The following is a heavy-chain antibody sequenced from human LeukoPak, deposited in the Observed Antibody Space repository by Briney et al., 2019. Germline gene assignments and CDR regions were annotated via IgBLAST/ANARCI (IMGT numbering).Heavy chain of an antibody. CDR1: GDSVSSDNYY. CDR3: AREAGSGKNWFDP. V-gene: IGHV4-61*01. J-gene: IGHJ5*02. D-gene: IGHD4-23*01. CDR2: IYYSGST. Sequence: PSETLSLTYTVSGDSVSSDNYYWNWIRQPPGKGLEWIGDIYYSGSTNYNPSLKSRVTISLDTSKNQSSLKLNSVTAADTAVYYCAREAGSGKNWFDPWGQGTLVTVSS.